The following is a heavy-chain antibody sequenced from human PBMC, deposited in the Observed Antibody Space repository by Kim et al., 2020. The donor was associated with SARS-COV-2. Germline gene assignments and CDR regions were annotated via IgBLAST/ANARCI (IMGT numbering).Heavy chain of an antibody. CDR3: AKEGYSGGRMLAVFDP. CDR1: GFTFSSYA. Sequence: GGSLRLSCAASGFTFSSYAMSWVRQAPGKGLEWVSAISGSGGSTYYADSVKGRFTISRDNSKNTLYLQMNSLRAEDTAVYYCAKEGYSGGRMLAVFDPWGQGTLVTVSS. CDR2: ISGSGGST. D-gene: IGHD1-26*01. J-gene: IGHJ5*02. V-gene: IGHV3-23*01.